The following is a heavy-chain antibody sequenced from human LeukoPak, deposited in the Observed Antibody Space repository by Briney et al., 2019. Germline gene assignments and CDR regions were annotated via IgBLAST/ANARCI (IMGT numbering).Heavy chain of an antibody. CDR1: GYTFTSYG. J-gene: IGHJ4*02. CDR2: ISAYNGNT. D-gene: IGHD3-22*01. Sequence: ASVKVSCKASGYTFTSYGISWVRQAPGQGLEWMGWISAYNGNTNYAQKLQGRVTMTTDTSTSTAYMELRSLRSVDTAVYYCARSVAYYYDSSGYYYDYWGQGTLVTVSS. CDR3: ARSVAYYYDSSGYYYDY. V-gene: IGHV1-18*01.